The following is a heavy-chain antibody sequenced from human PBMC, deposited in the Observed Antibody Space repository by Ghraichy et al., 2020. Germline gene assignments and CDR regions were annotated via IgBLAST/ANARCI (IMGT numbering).Heavy chain of an antibody. D-gene: IGHD1-7*01. J-gene: IGHJ4*02. Sequence: GGSLRLSCAASGFTFSSYAMSWVRQAPGKGLEWVSAISGSGGSTYYADSVKGRFTISRDNSKNTLYLQMNSLRAEDTAVYYCAKDPGRNYVGVKPFDYWGQGTLVTVSS. CDR3: AKDPGRNYVGVKPFDY. CDR1: GFTFSSYA. V-gene: IGHV3-23*01. CDR2: ISGSGGST.